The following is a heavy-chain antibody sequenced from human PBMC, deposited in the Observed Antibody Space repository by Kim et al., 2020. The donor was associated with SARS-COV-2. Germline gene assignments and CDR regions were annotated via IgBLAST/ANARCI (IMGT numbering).Heavy chain of an antibody. CDR3: AKTYSSGWYEG. CDR2: ISGDGGNT. J-gene: IGHJ4*02. V-gene: IGHV3-43*02. Sequence: RGSLRLSCAASGITFDDYAMHWVRQAPGKGLEWVSIISGDGGNTYYADSVKGRFTISRDNSKNSLYLQMNSLRTEDTALYYCAKTYSSGWYEGWGQGTLVTVSS. CDR1: GITFDDYA. D-gene: IGHD6-19*01.